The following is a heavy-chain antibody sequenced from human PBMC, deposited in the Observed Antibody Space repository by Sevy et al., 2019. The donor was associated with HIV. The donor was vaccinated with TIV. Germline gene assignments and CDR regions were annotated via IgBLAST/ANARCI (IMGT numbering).Heavy chain of an antibody. CDR2: VNPNSGGT. D-gene: IGHD6-19*01. CDR3: ARDLDSSGWYDY. CDR1: GYTFTGYY. J-gene: IGHJ4*02. V-gene: IGHV1-2*02. Sequence: ASVKVSCKASGYTFTGYYMHWVRQAPGQGLEWMGWVNPNSGGTNYAQKFQGRVTMTRDTSISKAYMELSRLGSDDTAVYYCARDLDSSGWYDYWGQGTLVTVSS.